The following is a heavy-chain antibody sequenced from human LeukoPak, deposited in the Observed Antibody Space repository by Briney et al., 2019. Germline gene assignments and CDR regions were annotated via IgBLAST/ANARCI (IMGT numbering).Heavy chain of an antibody. CDR2: IKQDGSQK. CDR3: ARDNYGDYGRYYYYYMDV. V-gene: IGHV3-7*03. D-gene: IGHD4-17*01. Sequence: GGSLRLSCAASGFTFSSYWMRWVRQAPGKGLEWVANIKQDGSQKNYMDSVKGRFTVSRDNAGNSLFLEMHSLRVEDTAVYYCARDNYGDYGRYYYYYMDVWGKGTTVTISS. J-gene: IGHJ6*03. CDR1: GFTFSSYW.